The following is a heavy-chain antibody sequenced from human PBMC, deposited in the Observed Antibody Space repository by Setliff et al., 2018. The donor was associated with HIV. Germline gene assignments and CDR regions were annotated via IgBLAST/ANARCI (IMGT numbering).Heavy chain of an antibody. CDR1: GGSINSSTHY. V-gene: IGHV4-39*07. Sequence: SETLSLTCTVSGGSINSSTHYWGWIRQPPGKGLEWIGSVFHNGSAYYNPSLKSRVTISVDTSKNQFSLKLGSVTAADTAVYFCARVSYDYASYYMDVWGKGTTVTVSS. J-gene: IGHJ6*03. CDR3: ARVSYDYASYYMDV. D-gene: IGHD3-16*01. CDR2: VFHNGSA.